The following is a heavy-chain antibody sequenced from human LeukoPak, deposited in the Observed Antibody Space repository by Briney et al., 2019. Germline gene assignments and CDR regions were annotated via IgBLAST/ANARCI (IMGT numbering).Heavy chain of an antibody. CDR1: GFTFSSYW. CDR3: ARIRVMDLYYFDY. V-gene: IGHV3-7*01. D-gene: IGHD3-10*01. CDR2: IKQDGSEK. Sequence: GGSLRLSCVASGFTFSSYWMSWVRQAPGKGLEWVANIKQDGSEKYYVDSVKGRFTISRDDAKNSLYLQMNSLRAEDTAVYYCARIRVMDLYYFDYWGQGTLVTVSS. J-gene: IGHJ4*02.